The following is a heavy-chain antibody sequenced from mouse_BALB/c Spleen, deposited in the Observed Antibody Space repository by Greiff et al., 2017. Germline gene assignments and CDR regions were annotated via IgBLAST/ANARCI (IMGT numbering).Heavy chain of an antibody. D-gene: IGHD2-4*01. CDR3: ARGRDYDWFAY. CDR1: GYSITSGYS. Sequence: VQLKQSGPDMVKPSQSLSLTCTVTGYSITSGYSWPWIRQFPGNKLEWMGYIHYSGSTNSNPSLKSRISITRDTSKKQFFLQLNSVTTEDTATYYCARGRDYDWFAYWGQGTLVTVSA. CDR2: IHYSGST. V-gene: IGHV3-1*02. J-gene: IGHJ3*01.